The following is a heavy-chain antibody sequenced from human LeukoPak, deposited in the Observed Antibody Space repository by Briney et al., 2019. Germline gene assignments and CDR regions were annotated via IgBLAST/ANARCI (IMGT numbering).Heavy chain of an antibody. CDR3: AGFGEFMSDFDY. CDR1: GYTLTELS. CDR2: FDPEDGET. Sequence: ASVTVSCRVSGYTLTELSMHWLRQAPGNGLEWMGGFDPEDGETIYPQKFQGRVTMTEDTSTDTAYMELSSLRSEDTAVYYYAGFGEFMSDFDYWGQGTLVTVSS. J-gene: IGHJ4*02. D-gene: IGHD3-10*01. V-gene: IGHV1-24*01.